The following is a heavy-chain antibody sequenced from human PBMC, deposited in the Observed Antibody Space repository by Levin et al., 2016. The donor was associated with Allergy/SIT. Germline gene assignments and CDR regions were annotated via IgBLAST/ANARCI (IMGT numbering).Heavy chain of an antibody. CDR1: GGTFSSYA. J-gene: IGHJ4*02. V-gene: IGHV1-69*13. D-gene: IGHD1-1*01. Sequence: SVKVSCKASGGTFSSYAISWVRQAPGQGLEWMGGIIPIFGTANYAQKFQGRVTITADESTSTAYMELSSLRSEDTAVYYCAERGKLENDPARFDYWGQGTLVTVSS. CDR3: AERGKLENDPARFDY. CDR2: IIPIFGTA.